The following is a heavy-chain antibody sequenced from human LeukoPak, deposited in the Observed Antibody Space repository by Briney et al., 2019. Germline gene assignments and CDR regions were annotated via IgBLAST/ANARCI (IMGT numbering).Heavy chain of an antibody. CDR3: AKEEHSSGWGTMAHNY. D-gene: IGHD6-19*01. J-gene: IGHJ4*02. CDR1: GFTFSSYA. CDR2: IRAGGGTT. Sequence: GGSLRLSCAASGFTFSSYAMSWVHQAPGRGLDWVSAIRAGGGTTFYAGSVKGRFTISRDDSKNTLYLQMNSLSAEDTAVYYCAKEEHSSGWGTMAHNYWGQGTLVTVSS. V-gene: IGHV3-23*01.